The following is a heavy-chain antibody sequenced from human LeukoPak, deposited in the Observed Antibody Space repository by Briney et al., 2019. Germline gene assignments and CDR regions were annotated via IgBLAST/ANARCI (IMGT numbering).Heavy chain of an antibody. D-gene: IGHD6-6*01. CDR1: GYTFTGYY. CDR2: INPNSGGT. Sequence: GASVKVSCKASGYTFTGYYMHWVRQAPGQGLEWMGWINPNSGGTNYAQKFQGRVTMTRDTSISTAYMELSRLRSDDTAVYYCARGRVLEEYSSSYYYYYGMDVWGQGTTVTVSS. J-gene: IGHJ6*02. V-gene: IGHV1-2*02. CDR3: ARGRVLEEYSSSYYYYYGMDV.